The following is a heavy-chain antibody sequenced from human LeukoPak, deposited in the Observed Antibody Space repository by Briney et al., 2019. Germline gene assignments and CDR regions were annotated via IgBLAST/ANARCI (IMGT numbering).Heavy chain of an antibody. D-gene: IGHD1-26*01. V-gene: IGHV3-23*01. CDR1: GFTFSSHA. CDR2: ISGSGGST. J-gene: IGHJ4*02. Sequence: GGSLRLSCTPSGFTFSSHAMSWVRQAPGKGLEWVSAISGSGGSTYYADSVKGRFTISRDNSKNTLYLQMNSLRAEDTAVYYCAKASGGSGSYAPFDYWGQGTLVTVSS. CDR3: AKASGGSGSYAPFDY.